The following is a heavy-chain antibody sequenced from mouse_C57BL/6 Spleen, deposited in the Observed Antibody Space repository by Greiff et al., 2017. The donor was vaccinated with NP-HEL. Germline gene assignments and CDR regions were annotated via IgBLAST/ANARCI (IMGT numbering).Heavy chain of an antibody. V-gene: IGHV1-69*01. CDR2: IDPSDNYT. J-gene: IGHJ2*01. CDR1: GYTFTRYW. D-gene: IGHD1-1*01. CDR3: ARSELLRYLDY. Sequence: QVQLQQSGAELVMPGASVKLSCKASGYTFTRYWMHWVKQRPGQGLEWIGEIDPSDNYTNYNQKFKGKSTLTVDKSSSTAYMQLSSLTSEDSAVYYCARSELLRYLDYWGQGTTLTVSS.